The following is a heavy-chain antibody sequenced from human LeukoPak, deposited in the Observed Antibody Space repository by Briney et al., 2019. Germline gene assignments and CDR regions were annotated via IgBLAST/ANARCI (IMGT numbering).Heavy chain of an antibody. CDR1: GFTFDDYA. Sequence: GGSLRLSCEASGFTFDDYAMHWVRQPPGKGLEWVSSIIWNGNKMGYADSVKGRFTISRDNAKNSLYLQMNSLRAEDTALYYCARRRGFVAVAGTEPFDYWGQGTLVTVSS. D-gene: IGHD6-19*01. V-gene: IGHV3-9*01. CDR2: IIWNGNKM. J-gene: IGHJ4*02. CDR3: ARRRGFVAVAGTEPFDY.